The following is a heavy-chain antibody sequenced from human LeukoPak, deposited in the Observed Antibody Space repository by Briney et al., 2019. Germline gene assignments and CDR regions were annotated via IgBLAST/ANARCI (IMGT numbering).Heavy chain of an antibody. V-gene: IGHV3-21*01. CDR2: ISSSSSYI. CDR1: GFTFSSYS. CDR3: ARGEMATILNPFDY. Sequence: GGSLRLSCAASGFTFSSYSMNWVRQAPGKGLEWVSSISSSSSYIYYADSVKGRFTISRDNAKNSLYLQMNSLRVEDTAVYYCARGEMATILNPFDYWGQGTLVTVSS. D-gene: IGHD5-24*01. J-gene: IGHJ4*02.